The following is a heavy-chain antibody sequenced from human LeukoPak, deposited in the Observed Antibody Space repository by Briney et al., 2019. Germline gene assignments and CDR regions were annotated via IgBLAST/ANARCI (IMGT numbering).Heavy chain of an antibody. CDR2: IYSGGTT. D-gene: IGHD1-26*01. Sequence: GGSLRLSCAASGFTVSTNYMYWVRQAPGKGLEWVSVIYSGGTTYYAESVKGRFTISRHSSKNMLYLQMNNLRAEDTAVYYCATDQAQLRDAFDIWGQGTEVNVSS. J-gene: IGHJ3*02. CDR1: GFTVSTNY. V-gene: IGHV3-53*04. CDR3: ATDQAQLRDAFDI.